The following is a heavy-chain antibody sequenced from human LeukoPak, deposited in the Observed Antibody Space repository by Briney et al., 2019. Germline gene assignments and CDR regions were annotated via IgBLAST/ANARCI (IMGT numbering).Heavy chain of an antibody. CDR3: ARGYCSGTSQRGCDH. Sequence: GGSLRLSCAASGFTVSSNYMNWVRQAPGKGLEWVSVIYSSGSTYYADSVEGRFTISRDTSKNTLYLQMNSLRAEDTAVYYCARGYCSGTSQRGCDHWGQGTLVTVSS. V-gene: IGHV3-53*01. J-gene: IGHJ4*02. D-gene: IGHD2-2*01. CDR1: GFTVSSNY. CDR2: IYSSGST.